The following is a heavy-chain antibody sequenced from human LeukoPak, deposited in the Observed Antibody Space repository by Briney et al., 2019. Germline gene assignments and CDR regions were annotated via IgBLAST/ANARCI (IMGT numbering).Heavy chain of an antibody. CDR1: GGSFSGFY. CDR2: INHSGST. D-gene: IGHD6-19*01. Sequence: SSETLSLTCAVYGGSFSGFYWSWIRQPRGKGLEWMGEINHSGSTNYNPSLKSRVTISVDTSKNQFSLKLSSVTAADTAVYYCARGGIAVAGSDYWGQGTLVTVSS. J-gene: IGHJ4*02. CDR3: ARGGIAVAGSDY. V-gene: IGHV4-34*01.